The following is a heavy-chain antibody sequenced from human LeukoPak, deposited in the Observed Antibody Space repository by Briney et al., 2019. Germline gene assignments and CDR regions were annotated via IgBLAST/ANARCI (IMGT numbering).Heavy chain of an antibody. V-gene: IGHV3-11*01. J-gene: IGHJ6*04. Sequence: GGSLRLSCAASGFTFSDYYMSWIRPAPGKGLEWVSYISSSGSTIYYAHSVKGRFTISRDNAKNSLYLQMNSLRAEDTAVYYCARVGGYSSSSREEVWGKGTTVTVSS. CDR2: ISSSGSTI. CDR1: GFTFSDYY. CDR3: ARVGGYSSSSREEV. D-gene: IGHD6-6*01.